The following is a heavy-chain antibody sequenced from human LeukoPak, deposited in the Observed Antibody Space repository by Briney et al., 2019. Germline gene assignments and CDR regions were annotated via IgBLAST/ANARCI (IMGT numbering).Heavy chain of an antibody. CDR1: GFTFSSYA. Sequence: GGSLRLSCAASGFTFSSYAMSWVRQAPGKGLEWVSAISGSGGSTYYADSVKGRFTISRDNSKNTLYLQMNSLRAEDTAVYYCAKEGPLLWFGELLGPYGMDVWGHGTTVTVSS. D-gene: IGHD3-10*01. CDR2: ISGSGGST. V-gene: IGHV3-23*01. J-gene: IGHJ6*02. CDR3: AKEGPLLWFGELLGPYGMDV.